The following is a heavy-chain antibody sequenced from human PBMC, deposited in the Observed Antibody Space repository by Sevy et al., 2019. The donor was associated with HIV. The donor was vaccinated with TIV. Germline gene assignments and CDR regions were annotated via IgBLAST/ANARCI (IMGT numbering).Heavy chain of an antibody. V-gene: IGHV4-34*01. CDR2: INESGVT. CDR3: ARSPPVVVVPGAPSWFDP. Sequence: SETLSLTCAVHDGSFSGYYWNWIRQLPGKGLEWIGEINESGVTYYNPSLKSRVTISVDTSKKQFSLKLNSVTAADTAVYFCARSPPVVVVPGAPSWFDPWGQGTLVTVSS. CDR1: DGSFSGYY. D-gene: IGHD2-2*01. J-gene: IGHJ5*02.